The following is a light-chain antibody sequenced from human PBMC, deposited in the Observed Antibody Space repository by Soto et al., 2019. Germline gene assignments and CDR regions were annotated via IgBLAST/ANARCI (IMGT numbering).Light chain of an antibody. Sequence: DIVMTQSPDPLSVSPGERATLSCRAGQGVTTNFAWYQQKSGQSPRLLIYDVSIRATGVPARFSGTGSETDFTLTISGLQSEDSAVYFCQQYNNWPYSFRQGTRLEIK. V-gene: IGKV3-15*01. CDR1: QGVTTN. J-gene: IGKJ5*01. CDR3: QQYNNWPYS. CDR2: DVS.